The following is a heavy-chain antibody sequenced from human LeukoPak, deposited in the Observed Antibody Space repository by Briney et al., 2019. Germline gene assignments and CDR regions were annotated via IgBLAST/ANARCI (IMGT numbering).Heavy chain of an antibody. CDR1: GFILRNNW. J-gene: IGHJ4*02. V-gene: IGHV3-74*01. CDR2: ISGDGSST. Sequence: GGSLRLSCAASGFILRNNWMHWVRQAPGKGLEWVSRISGDGSSTTYADSVKGRFIISRDNAKNTLYLQMNSLRAEDTALYYCARDIASAGNYLDYWGQGTLVTVSS. D-gene: IGHD6-25*01. CDR3: ARDIASAGNYLDY.